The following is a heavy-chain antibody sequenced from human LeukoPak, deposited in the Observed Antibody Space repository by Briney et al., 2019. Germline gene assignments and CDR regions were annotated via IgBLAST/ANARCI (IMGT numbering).Heavy chain of an antibody. V-gene: IGHV3-30*04. CDR2: ISYDGSNK. Sequence: GGSLRLSCAASGFTFSSYAMHWVRQAPGKGLGWVAVISYDGSNKYYADSVKGRFTISRDNSKNTLYLQMNSLRAEDTAVYYCARDPYYDYVWGSHHWGQGTLVTVSS. D-gene: IGHD3-16*02. CDR3: ARDPYYDYVWGSHH. J-gene: IGHJ4*02. CDR1: GFTFSSYA.